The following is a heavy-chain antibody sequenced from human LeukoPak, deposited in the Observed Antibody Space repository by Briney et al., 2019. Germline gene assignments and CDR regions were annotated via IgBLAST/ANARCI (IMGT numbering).Heavy chain of an antibody. V-gene: IGHV4-59*08. J-gene: IGHJ4*02. CDR3: ARHPLSSSWYFLLDY. CDR1: GGSISSYY. Sequence: PSETLSLTCTVSGGSISSYYWSWIRQPPGKGLEWIGYIYYSGSTNYNPSLKSRVTISVDTSKNQFSLKLSSVTAADTAVYYCARHPLSSSWYFLLDYWGQGTLVTVSS. CDR2: IYYSGST. D-gene: IGHD6-13*01.